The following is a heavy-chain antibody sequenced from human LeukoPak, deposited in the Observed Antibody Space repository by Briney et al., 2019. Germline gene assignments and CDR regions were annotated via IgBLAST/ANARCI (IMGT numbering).Heavy chain of an antibody. CDR3: AKGNWRYFDY. V-gene: IGHV3-23*01. Sequence: GGSLRLSCSASGFAFRNYGMAWVRQAPGKGLDFVSAVNAKGDVTFYADSVKGRFTMSRDNSKNTLYLQMNSLGADDTAVYYCAKGNWRYFDYWGQGTLATVSS. D-gene: IGHD1-1*01. CDR2: VNAKGDVT. J-gene: IGHJ4*02. CDR1: GFAFRNYG.